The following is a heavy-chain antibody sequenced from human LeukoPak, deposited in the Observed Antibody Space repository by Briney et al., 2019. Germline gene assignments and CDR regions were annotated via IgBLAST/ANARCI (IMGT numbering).Heavy chain of an antibody. CDR3: TRDTFGPDDY. J-gene: IGHJ4*02. CDR2: VNRDGSST. CDR1: GFTFSTYW. D-gene: IGHD1-14*01. V-gene: IGHV3-74*01. Sequence: GGSLRLSCAASGFTFSTYWMHWVRQAPGKGPVWVSRVNRDGSSTSYADSVKGRFTISRDNAKNTLYLQMNSLRAEDTAVYYCTRDTFGPDDYWGQGTLVTVSS.